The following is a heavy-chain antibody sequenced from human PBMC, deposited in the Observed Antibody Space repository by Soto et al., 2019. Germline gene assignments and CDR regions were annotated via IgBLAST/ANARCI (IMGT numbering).Heavy chain of an antibody. Sequence: SETLSLTCTVSGDSISRGGYYWSWIRQHPGKGLEWIGYIFYSGTTYYNPSLKGRISISVDTSENHFSLSLTSVTAADTAVYYCARVQPYDYGANSGWLDPWGQGTLVTV. D-gene: IGHD4-17*01. V-gene: IGHV4-31*03. J-gene: IGHJ5*02. CDR3: ARVQPYDYGANSGWLDP. CDR2: IFYSGTT. CDR1: GDSISRGGYY.